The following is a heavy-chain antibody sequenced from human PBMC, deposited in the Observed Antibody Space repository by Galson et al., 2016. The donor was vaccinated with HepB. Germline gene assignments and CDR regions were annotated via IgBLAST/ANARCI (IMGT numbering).Heavy chain of an antibody. CDR1: AFTFSTYG. J-gene: IGHJ2*01. D-gene: IGHD3-9*01. V-gene: IGHV3-74*01. CDR3: ARDPPYYDILTDEGYFDL. Sequence: SLRLSCAASAFTFSTYGMHWVRQAPGKGLEWVSRINSDGRSTSYADSVKGRFTISRDNAKNTLYLQMNSLRAEDTAVYYCARDPPYYDILTDEGYFDLWGRGTLVTVSS. CDR2: INSDGRST.